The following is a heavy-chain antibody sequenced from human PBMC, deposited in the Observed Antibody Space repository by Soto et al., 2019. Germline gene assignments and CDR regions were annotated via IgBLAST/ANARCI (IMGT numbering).Heavy chain of an antibody. J-gene: IGHJ5*02. CDR2: ISRSGTT. CDR1: GGYFNDNY. Sequence: QVQLQQWGAGLLKPSETLSLSCAVYGGYFNDNYYTWFRQPPGKGLEWIGEISRSGTTKYFPSLKIRSSISFDTSKTQVSLKVTSVTAADTAVYYCATSLWFGTQVELWGQGALVTVSS. CDR3: ATSLWFGTQVEL. V-gene: IGHV4-34*01. D-gene: IGHD3-10*01.